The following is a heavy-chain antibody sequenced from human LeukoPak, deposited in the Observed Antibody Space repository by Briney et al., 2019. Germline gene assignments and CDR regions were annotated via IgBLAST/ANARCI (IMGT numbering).Heavy chain of an antibody. CDR3: AKGPHGYCSGGSCYYNYYGMDV. V-gene: IGHV3-23*01. D-gene: IGHD2-15*01. CDR1: GFTFSSYA. CDR2: ISGGGGST. Sequence: GASLRLSCAASGFTFSSYAMSWVRQAPGEGLEWVSGISGGGGSTYYADSVKGRFTISRDNSKNTLYLQMNSLRAEDTAVYYCAKGPHGYCSGGSCYYNYYGMDVWGQGTTVTVSS. J-gene: IGHJ6*02.